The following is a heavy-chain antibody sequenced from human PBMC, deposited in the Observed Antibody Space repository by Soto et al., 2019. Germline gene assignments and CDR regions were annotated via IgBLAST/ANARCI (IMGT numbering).Heavy chain of an antibody. CDR1: GYIFTNYY. J-gene: IGHJ4*02. V-gene: IGHV1-2*04. D-gene: IGHD3-22*01. CDR3: ARPSGYYPYYFDD. CDR2: INPNSVAT. Sequence: ASVKVSCKTSGYIFTNYYIHWVRLAPGQGLEWMGWINPNSVATNYAKKFQDWVTMTRDTSISTAYMEVNRLRSADPAIYYCARPSGYYPYYFDDWGQGSLVTVSS.